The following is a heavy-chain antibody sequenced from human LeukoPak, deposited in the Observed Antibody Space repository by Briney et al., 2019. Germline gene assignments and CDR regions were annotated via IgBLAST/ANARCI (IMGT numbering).Heavy chain of an antibody. D-gene: IGHD6-13*01. Sequence: SETLSLTCAVSGGSISSSNWWSWVRQPPGKGLEWIGEIYHSGSTNYSPSLKSRVTISVDKSKNQFSLKLSSVTAADTAVYYCAIKSSSWPYDAFDIWGQGTMVTVSS. CDR3: AIKSSSWPYDAFDI. CDR2: IYHSGST. V-gene: IGHV4-4*02. CDR1: GGSISSSNW. J-gene: IGHJ3*02.